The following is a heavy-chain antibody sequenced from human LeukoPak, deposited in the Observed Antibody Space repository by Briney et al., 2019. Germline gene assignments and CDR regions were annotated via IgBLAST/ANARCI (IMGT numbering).Heavy chain of an antibody. CDR1: GYTFTGYY. V-gene: IGHV1-8*02. Sequence: GASVKVSCKASGYTFTGYYMHWVRQATGQGLEWMGWMNPNSGNTGYARKFQGRVTMTRNTSISTAYMELSSLRSEDTAVYYCARGKVTPYYYMDVWGKGTTVTISS. CDR2: MNPNSGNT. CDR3: ARGKVTPYYYMDV. D-gene: IGHD4-23*01. J-gene: IGHJ6*03.